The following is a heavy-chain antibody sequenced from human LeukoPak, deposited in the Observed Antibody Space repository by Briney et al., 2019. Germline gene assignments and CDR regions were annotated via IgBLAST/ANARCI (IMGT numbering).Heavy chain of an antibody. J-gene: IGHJ4*02. Sequence: ASVKVSCKASGYTFTSYYMHWVRQAPGQGLEWMGIINPSGGSTSYAQKFQGRDTMTRDMSTSTVYMELSSLRSEDTAVYYCARQRVALSGSYHLDYWGQGTLVTVSS. CDR1: GYTFTSYY. D-gene: IGHD1-26*01. V-gene: IGHV1-46*01. CDR3: ARQRVALSGSYHLDY. CDR2: INPSGGST.